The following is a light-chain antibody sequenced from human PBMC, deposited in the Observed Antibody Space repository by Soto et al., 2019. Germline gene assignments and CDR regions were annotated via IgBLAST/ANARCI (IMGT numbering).Light chain of an antibody. J-gene: IGKJ5*01. CDR2: KAS. V-gene: IGKV1-5*03. CDR1: QRISSW. CDR3: QQYSIYPIT. Sequence: DIQMTQSPSTLSVSVGDRVTITCRASQRISSWLAWYQQKPGKAPKSLIYKASSLESGVPSRFSGSGSGTEFTLTISSLQPDDFATYYCQQYSIYPITFGQGTRLEIK.